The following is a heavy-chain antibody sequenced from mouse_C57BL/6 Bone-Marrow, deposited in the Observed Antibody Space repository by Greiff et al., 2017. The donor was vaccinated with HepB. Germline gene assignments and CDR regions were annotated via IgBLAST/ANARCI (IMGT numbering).Heavy chain of an antibody. CDR2: IYPRSGNT. D-gene: IGHD2-3*01. J-gene: IGHJ2*01. CDR1: GYTFTSYG. CDR3: ARGDGYPSDY. V-gene: IGHV1-81*01. Sequence: SGAELARPGASVKLSCKASGYTFTSYGISWVKQRTGQGLEWIGEIYPRSGNTYYNEKFKGKATLTADKSSSTAYMELRSLTSEDSAVYFCARGDGYPSDYWGQGTTLTVSS.